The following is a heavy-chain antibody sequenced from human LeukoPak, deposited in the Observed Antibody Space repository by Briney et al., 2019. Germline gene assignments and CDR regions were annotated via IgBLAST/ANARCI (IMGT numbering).Heavy chain of an antibody. J-gene: IGHJ4*02. D-gene: IGHD4-17*01. V-gene: IGHV3-23*01. CDR2: INGGGGGT. CDR3: AKRLGHTGFDY. Sequence: GGSLRLSCAASGFTFSSYAMSWVRQAPGGGLEWVSTINGGGGGTYYADSVKGRFTISRDNSRNTLYLQMNSLRAEDTAIYFCAKRLGHTGFDYWGQGTLVTVSS. CDR1: GFTFSSYA.